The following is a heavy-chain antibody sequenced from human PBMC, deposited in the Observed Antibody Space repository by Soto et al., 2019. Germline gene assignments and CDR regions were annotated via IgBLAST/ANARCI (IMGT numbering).Heavy chain of an antibody. CDR1: GFTVSTYG. CDR2: ISREGGTK. V-gene: IGHV3-30*03. J-gene: IGHJ4*02. Sequence: QVQLVESGGGVVQPGRSLRLSCAVSGFTVSTYGMHWVRQAPGKGLEWVAVISREGGTKYYADSVKGRFTISRDNSRNTLFLEMNSLRGDDRAVYYCTGEVASGYWGQGTLVTVSS. CDR3: TGEVASGY. D-gene: IGHD2-8*02.